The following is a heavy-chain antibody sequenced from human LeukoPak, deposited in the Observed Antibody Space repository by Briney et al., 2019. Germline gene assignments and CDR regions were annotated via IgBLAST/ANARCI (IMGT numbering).Heavy chain of an antibody. CDR2: ISGSGGST. CDR1: GFTFSSYA. Sequence: GGSLRLSCAASGFTFSSYAMSWVRQAPGKGLEWVSAISGSGGSTYYADSVKGRFTISRDNSKNTLYLQMNSLRAEDTAVYCCAKAYYYDSSGYYLDYWGQGTLVTVSS. V-gene: IGHV3-23*01. J-gene: IGHJ4*02. D-gene: IGHD3-22*01. CDR3: AKAYYYDSSGYYLDY.